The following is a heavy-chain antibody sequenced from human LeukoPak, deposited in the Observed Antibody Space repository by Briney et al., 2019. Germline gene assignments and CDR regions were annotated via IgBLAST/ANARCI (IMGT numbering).Heavy chain of an antibody. CDR3: ARYRGSGGQRLDY. V-gene: IGHV3-7*01. D-gene: IGHD3-16*01. J-gene: IGHJ4*02. CDR2: IKQDGTEK. Sequence: GGSLKLSCAASGFTFSTYWMTWVRQAPGKGLEWVANIKQDGTEKYYVDSVKGRFTVSRDNAKNSLYLQMNSLRAEDTAVYYCARYRGSGGQRLDYWGQGTLVTVSS. CDR1: GFTFSTYW.